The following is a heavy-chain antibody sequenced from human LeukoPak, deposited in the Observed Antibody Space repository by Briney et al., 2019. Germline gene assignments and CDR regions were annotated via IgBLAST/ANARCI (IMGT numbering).Heavy chain of an antibody. J-gene: IGHJ6*02. CDR2: IYYSGST. V-gene: IGHV4-59*01. D-gene: IGHD3-10*01. Sequence: SETLPLTCTVSGGSISSYYWSCIRQPPGKGLEWIGYIYYSGSTNYNPSLKSRVTISVDTSKNQFSLKLSSVTAADTAVYYCARDYYGSGSYFEEEYYYYGMDVWGQGTTVTVSS. CDR1: GGSISSYY. CDR3: ARDYYGSGSYFEEEYYYYGMDV.